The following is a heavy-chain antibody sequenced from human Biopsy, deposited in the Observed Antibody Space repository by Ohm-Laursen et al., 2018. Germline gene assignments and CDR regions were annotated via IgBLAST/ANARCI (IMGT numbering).Heavy chain of an antibody. CDR1: GNTFATYH. CDR3: ARAGVGSDGTDSYYYGMDV. CDR2: ISPSGATT. Sequence: SSVKVSCNTSGNTFATYHIHWVRQAPGQGLEWMGVISPSGATTSFSQKFQGRITMTRDTSTGTVYMDLNSLGSEDTAVYYCARAGVGSDGTDSYYYGMDVWGPGTTVTVSS. D-gene: IGHD5-24*01. V-gene: IGHV1-46*01. J-gene: IGHJ6*02.